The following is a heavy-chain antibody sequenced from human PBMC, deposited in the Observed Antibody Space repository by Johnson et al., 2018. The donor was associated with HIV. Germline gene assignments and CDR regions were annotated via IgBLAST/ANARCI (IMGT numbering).Heavy chain of an antibody. D-gene: IGHD5-12*01. CDR1: GFTFSSYA. J-gene: IGHJ3*02. CDR2: ISYDGSHT. V-gene: IGHV3-30-3*01. CDR3: ARGRARAFDI. Sequence: QVQLVESGGGVVQPGRSLRLSCAASGFTFSSYAMHWVRQAPGKGLEWVAVISYDGSHTYYADSVKGRFTISRDNSKNTLYLQMNSLRAEDTAVYYCARGRARAFDIWGQGTMVTVSS.